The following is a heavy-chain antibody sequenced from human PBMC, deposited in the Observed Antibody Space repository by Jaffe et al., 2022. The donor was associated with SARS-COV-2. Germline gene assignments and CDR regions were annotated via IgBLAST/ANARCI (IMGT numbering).Heavy chain of an antibody. J-gene: IGHJ5*02. D-gene: IGHD6-19*01. CDR3: AREEQWLSFAT. V-gene: IGHV4-61*02. CDR1: GDSISSGSYY. CDR2: IFTTGST. Sequence: QVQLQESGPGLVKPSQTLSLTCTVSGDSISSGSYYWSWVRQPAGKGLEWIGRIFTTGSTNYNPSLKSRVTLSVDTSKNQFSLRLTSVTAADTAVYYCAREEQWLSFATWGQGTLVTVSS.